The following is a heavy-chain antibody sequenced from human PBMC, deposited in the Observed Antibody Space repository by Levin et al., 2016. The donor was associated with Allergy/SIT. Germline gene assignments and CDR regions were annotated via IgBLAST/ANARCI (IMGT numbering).Heavy chain of an antibody. J-gene: IGHJ6*02. CDR2: ISGSGSSS. CDR1: GFTFSSCA. V-gene: IGHV3-23*01. Sequence: GGSLRLSCAASGFTFSSCAMNWVRQAPGRGLEWVSGISGSGSSSYYADSVKGRFTISRDNAKNSLYLQMNSLRAEDTAVYYCAKDLGMDVWGQGTTVTFSS. CDR3: AKDLGMDV.